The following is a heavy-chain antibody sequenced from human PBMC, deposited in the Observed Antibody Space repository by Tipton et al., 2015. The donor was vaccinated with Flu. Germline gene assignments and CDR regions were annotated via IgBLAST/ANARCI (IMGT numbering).Heavy chain of an antibody. CDR2: ISGSGGST. D-gene: IGHD5-24*01. J-gene: IGHJ4*02. V-gene: IGHV3-23*01. Sequence: SLRLSCAVSGFTFSDHYMDWVRQAPGKGLEWVSAISGSGGSTYYADSVKGRFTISRDNSKNTLYLQMNSLRAEDTAVYYCARGDGYSIDYWGQGTLVTVSS. CDR1: GFTFSDHY. CDR3: ARGDGYSIDY.